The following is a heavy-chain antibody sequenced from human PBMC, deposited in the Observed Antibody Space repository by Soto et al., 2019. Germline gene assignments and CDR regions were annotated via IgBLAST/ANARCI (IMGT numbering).Heavy chain of an antibody. V-gene: IGHV3-30*18. D-gene: IGHD6-13*01. CDR1: GFTFSSYG. J-gene: IGHJ4*02. Sequence: GGSLRLSCAASGFTFSSYGMHWVRQAPGKGLEWVAVISYDGSNKYYADSVKGRFTISRDNSKNTLYLQMNSLRAEDTAVYYCAKDLKLWSIAAAFDYWGQGTLVTVSS. CDR2: ISYDGSNK. CDR3: AKDLKLWSIAAAFDY.